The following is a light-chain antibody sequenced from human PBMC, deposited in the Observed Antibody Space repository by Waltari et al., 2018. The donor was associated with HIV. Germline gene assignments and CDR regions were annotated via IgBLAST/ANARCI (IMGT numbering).Light chain of an antibody. Sequence: DIQMTQSPSTLSASVGDRVTLTCRAGQSLSTSLAWYQQKPGKAPKLLVYGASILESGVPSRFSGSGSGTEFTLTINSLQPDDFATYYCQQYNTYSRTFGQGTKVELK. V-gene: IGKV1-5*03. CDR3: QQYNTYSRT. CDR1: QSLSTS. J-gene: IGKJ1*01. CDR2: GAS.